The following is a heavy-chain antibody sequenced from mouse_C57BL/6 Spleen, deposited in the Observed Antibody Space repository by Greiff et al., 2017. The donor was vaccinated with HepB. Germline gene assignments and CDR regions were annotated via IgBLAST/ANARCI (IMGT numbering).Heavy chain of an antibody. CDR3: ARRLFYYAMDY. V-gene: IGHV5-17*01. CDR2: ISSGSSTI. Sequence: EVQVVESGGGLVKPGGSLKLSCAASGFTFSDYGMHWVRQAPEKGLEWVAYISSGSSTIYYADTVKGRFTISRDNAKNTLFLQMTSLRSEDTAMYYCARRLFYYAMDYWGQGTSVTVSS. J-gene: IGHJ4*01. CDR1: GFTFSDYG. D-gene: IGHD1-2*01.